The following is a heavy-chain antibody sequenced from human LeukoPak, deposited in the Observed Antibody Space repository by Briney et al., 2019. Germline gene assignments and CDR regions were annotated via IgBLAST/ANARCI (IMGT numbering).Heavy chain of an antibody. Sequence: SETLSLTCSVSGVSIRSYYWSWIRQPPGKGLEWIGYIYTSGSTNSNPSLKSRVTMSVDTSKNQFSLKLSSVTAADTAVYYCASSRDGYSYYYFGSWGQGTLVTVSS. CDR3: ASSRDGYSYYYFGS. D-gene: IGHD5-24*01. J-gene: IGHJ4*02. CDR2: IYTSGST. V-gene: IGHV4-4*09. CDR1: GVSIRSYY.